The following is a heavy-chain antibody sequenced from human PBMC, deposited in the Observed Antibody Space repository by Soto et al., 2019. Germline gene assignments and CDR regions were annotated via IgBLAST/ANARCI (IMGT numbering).Heavy chain of an antibody. J-gene: IGHJ6*02. CDR3: AREYSSGYYYYYGMDV. V-gene: IGHV1-69*13. CDR2: IIPIFGTA. CDR1: GSTFSSYA. Sequence: SVKVSCKASGSTFSSYAISCVRQAPGQGLEWMGGIIPIFGTANYAQKFQGRVTITADESTSTAYMELSSLRSEDTAVYYCAREYSSGYYYYYGMDVWGQGTTVTVSS. D-gene: IGHD6-25*01.